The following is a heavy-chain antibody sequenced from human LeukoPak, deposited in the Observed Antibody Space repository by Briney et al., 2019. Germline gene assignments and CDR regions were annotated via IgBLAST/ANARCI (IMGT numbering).Heavy chain of an antibody. CDR1: GFIFSSYE. J-gene: IGHJ4*02. D-gene: IGHD3-22*01. CDR2: ISSSGSTI. V-gene: IGHV3-48*03. Sequence: PGGSLRLSCAASGFIFSSYEMNWVRQAPGKGLECVSYISSSGSTIYYADSVKGRFTISRDNSKNTLYLQMNSLRAEDTAVYYCAKDVYYYDSSGYPPFDYWGQGTLVTVSS. CDR3: AKDVYYYDSSGYPPFDY.